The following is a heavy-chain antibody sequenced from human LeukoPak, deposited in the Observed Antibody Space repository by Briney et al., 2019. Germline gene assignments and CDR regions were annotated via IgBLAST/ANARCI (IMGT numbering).Heavy chain of an antibody. Sequence: SETLSLTCTVSGGSISSSSYYWGWIRQPPGKGLEWIGSIYYSGSTYYNPSLKSRVTISVDTSKNQFSLKLSSVTAVDTAVYYCARVLGYCSRGSCYHFDYWGQGTLVTVSS. V-gene: IGHV4-39*01. CDR2: IYYSGST. D-gene: IGHD2-15*01. CDR1: GGSISSSSYY. CDR3: ARVLGYCSRGSCYHFDY. J-gene: IGHJ4*02.